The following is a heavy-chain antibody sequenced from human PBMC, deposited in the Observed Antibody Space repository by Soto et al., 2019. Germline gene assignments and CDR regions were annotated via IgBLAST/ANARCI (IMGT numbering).Heavy chain of an antibody. V-gene: IGHV3-74*01. CDR2: INTDGTYT. Sequence: EVQLVESGGGGVQPGGSLRLSCVAAAFTFNRYSMHWVRQSTGKGLVWVSRINTDGTYTNYAGSVKGRFTISRDNAKHTLLLQMNSLRAEDTALYYCAGLGSSGYVRTWGQGTLVTVSS. CDR1: AFTFNRYS. J-gene: IGHJ5*02. CDR3: AGLGSSGYVRT. D-gene: IGHD5-12*01.